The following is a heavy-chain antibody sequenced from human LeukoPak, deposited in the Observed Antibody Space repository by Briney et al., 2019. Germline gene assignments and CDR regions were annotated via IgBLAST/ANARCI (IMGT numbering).Heavy chain of an antibody. CDR2: ISGSGGST. CDR1: GFTFSSYA. J-gene: IGHJ4*02. D-gene: IGHD1-26*01. V-gene: IGHV3-23*01. Sequence: GGSLRLSCAASGFTFSSYAMSWVRQAPGKGLEWVSAISGSGGSTYYADSVKGRFTISRDNAKNSLYLQMNSLRAEDTAVYYCARFLGYSGSLDYWGQGTLVTVSS. CDR3: ARFLGYSGSLDY.